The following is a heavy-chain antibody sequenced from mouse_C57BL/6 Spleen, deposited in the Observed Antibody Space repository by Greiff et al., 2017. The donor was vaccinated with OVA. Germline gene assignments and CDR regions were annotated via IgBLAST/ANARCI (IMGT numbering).Heavy chain of an antibody. J-gene: IGHJ4*01. CDR1: GYTFTSYW. CDR3: AAGYYYGSGGDY. Sequence: VQLQQPGAELVRPGSSVKLSCKASGYTFTSYWMHWVKQRPIQGLEWIGNIDPSDSETHYNQKFKDKATLTVDKSSSTAYMQLSSLTSEDSAVYYCAAGYYYGSGGDYWGQGTSVTVSS. V-gene: IGHV1-52*01. D-gene: IGHD1-1*01. CDR2: IDPSDSET.